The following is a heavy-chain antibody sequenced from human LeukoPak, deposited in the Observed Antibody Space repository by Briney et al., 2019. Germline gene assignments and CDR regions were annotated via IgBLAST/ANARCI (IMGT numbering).Heavy chain of an antibody. Sequence: PGGSLRLSCAASGFTFSNYGMHWVRQAPGKGLEWVAVISYDGSNYYYADSVKGRFTISRDNSENTLYLQMNSLRAEDTALYYCASAYYYGSGTYYTHFDYWGQGTLVTVSS. CDR2: ISYDGSNY. CDR3: ASAYYYGSGTYYTHFDY. J-gene: IGHJ4*02. V-gene: IGHV3-30*03. CDR1: GFTFSNYG. D-gene: IGHD3-10*01.